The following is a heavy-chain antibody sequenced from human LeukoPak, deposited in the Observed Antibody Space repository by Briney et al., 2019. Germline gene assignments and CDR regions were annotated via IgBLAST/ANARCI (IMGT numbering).Heavy chain of an antibody. J-gene: IGHJ4*02. CDR2: IYTSGST. CDR1: GGSISSGSYY. Sequence: SQTLSLTCTVSGGSISSGSYYWSWIRQPAGKGLEWIGRIYTSGSTNYNPSLKSRVTISRDTSKNQFSLKLTSVTTADTAVYYCARAGGVKTAALDLDYWGQGTLVTVSS. CDR3: ARAGGVKTAALDLDY. D-gene: IGHD6-25*01. V-gene: IGHV4-61*02.